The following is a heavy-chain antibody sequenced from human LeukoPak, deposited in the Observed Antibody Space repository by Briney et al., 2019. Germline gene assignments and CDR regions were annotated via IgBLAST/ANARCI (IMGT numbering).Heavy chain of an antibody. CDR2: IYTSGST. V-gene: IGHV4-4*07. CDR1: GGSISSYY. J-gene: IGHJ6*03. CDR3: ARAHGEYYDILTGNYYYYYMDV. D-gene: IGHD3-9*01. Sequence: SETLSLTCTVSGGSISSYYWSWIRQPAGKGLEWIGRIYTSGSTNYNPSLKSRVTMSVDTSKNQFSLKLSSVTAADTAVYYCARAHGEYYDILTGNYYYYYMDVWGKGTAVTISS.